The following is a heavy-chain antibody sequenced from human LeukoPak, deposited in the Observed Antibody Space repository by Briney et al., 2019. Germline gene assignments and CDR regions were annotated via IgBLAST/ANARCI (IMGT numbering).Heavy chain of an antibody. CDR2: ISGSGGST. Sequence: PGGSLRLSCAASGFTFSSYAMSWVRQAPGKGLEWVSAISGSGGSTYYADSVKGRFTISRDNARNSMFLQMNSLRAEDTAVYYCARDSGVDITFGWFDPWGQGTLVTVSS. J-gene: IGHJ5*02. V-gene: IGHV3-23*01. CDR1: GFTFSSYA. CDR3: ARDSGVDITFGWFDP. D-gene: IGHD3-16*01.